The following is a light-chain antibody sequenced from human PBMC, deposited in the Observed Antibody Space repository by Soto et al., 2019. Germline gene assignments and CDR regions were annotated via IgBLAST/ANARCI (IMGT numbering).Light chain of an antibody. J-gene: IGLJ1*01. CDR3: SSYTSSTAYV. CDR2: EVS. V-gene: IGLV2-14*01. Sequence: QSALTQPASVSGSPGQSITISCTGTSSDVGGYNYVSWYQLHPGKAPKLMVYEVSNRPSGVSNRFSGSKSGNTASLTISGLQAEDEAEYYCSSYTSSTAYVSGTGTKVT. CDR1: SSDVGGYNY.